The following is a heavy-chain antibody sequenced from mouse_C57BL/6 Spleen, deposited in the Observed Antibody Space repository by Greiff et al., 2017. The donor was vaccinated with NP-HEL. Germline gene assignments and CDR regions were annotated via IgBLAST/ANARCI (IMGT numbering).Heavy chain of an antibody. CDR3: ARAYGSSSLYYAMDY. CDR1: GYTFTDYY. Sequence: VQLQQSGAELVRPGASVKLSCKASGYTFTDYYINWVKQRPGQGLEWIARIYPGSGNTYYNEKFKGKATLTAEKSSSTAYMQLSSLTSEDSAVCFCARAYGSSSLYYAMDYWGQGTSVTVSS. D-gene: IGHD1-1*01. J-gene: IGHJ4*01. V-gene: IGHV1-76*01. CDR2: IYPGSGNT.